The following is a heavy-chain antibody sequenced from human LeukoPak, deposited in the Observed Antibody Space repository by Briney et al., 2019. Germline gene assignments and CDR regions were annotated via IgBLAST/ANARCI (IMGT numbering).Heavy chain of an antibody. CDR1: GYTFTGYY. V-gene: IGHV1-2*02. CDR3: ARVGSGSYIDH. Sequence: ASVKVSCKASGYTFTGYYMHWVRQAPGQGLEWMGWINPNSGDTNYAQNFQGRVTMTRDTSISTAYMELSRLRSDDTAVYYCARVGSGSYIDHWGQGTLVTVSS. D-gene: IGHD1-26*01. J-gene: IGHJ5*02. CDR2: INPNSGDT.